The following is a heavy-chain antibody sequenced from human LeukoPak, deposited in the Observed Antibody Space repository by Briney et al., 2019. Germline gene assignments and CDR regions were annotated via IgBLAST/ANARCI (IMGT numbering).Heavy chain of an antibody. V-gene: IGHV4-61*01. CDR3: ARNSAYYYDSSGYYDAFDI. CDR1: AYSISSGYY. J-gene: IGHJ3*02. D-gene: IGHD3-22*01. CDR2: IYYSGST. Sequence: PSETLSLTCTVSAYSISSGYYWGWIRQPPGRGLEWIGYIYYSGSTNYNPSLKSRVTTSVDTSKNQFSLKLSSVTAADTAVYYCARNSAYYYDSSGYYDAFDIWGQGTMVTVSS.